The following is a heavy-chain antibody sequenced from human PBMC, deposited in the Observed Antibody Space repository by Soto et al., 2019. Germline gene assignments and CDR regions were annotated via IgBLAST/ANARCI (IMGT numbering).Heavy chain of an antibody. V-gene: IGHV1-18*01. CDR2: ISVYNGNT. D-gene: IGHD3-10*01. CDR1: GYTFTSYG. J-gene: IGHJ4*02. CDR3: ASGWFGEFVYYFDY. Sequence: ASVKVSCKASGYTFTSYGISWVRQAPGQGLEWMGWISVYNGNTNYAQKLQGRVTMTTDTSTSTAYMELRGLRSDDTAVYYCASGWFGEFVYYFDYWGQGTLVTVSS.